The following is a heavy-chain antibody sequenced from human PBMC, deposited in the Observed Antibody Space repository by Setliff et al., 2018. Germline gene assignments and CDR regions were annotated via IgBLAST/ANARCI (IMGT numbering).Heavy chain of an antibody. CDR1: GFSFSDYA. Sequence: GGSLRLSCAASGFSFSDYAMSWVRQAPRKGLEWVSGGSTGKTDYADSVKGRFTMSRDSSTNTLYLQMNSLRAEDTAVYYCARDPNGDYVGAFDPWGQGILVTVSS. V-gene: IGHV3-23*01. J-gene: IGHJ5*02. CDR3: ARDPNGDYVGAFDP. CDR2: GSTGKT. D-gene: IGHD4-17*01.